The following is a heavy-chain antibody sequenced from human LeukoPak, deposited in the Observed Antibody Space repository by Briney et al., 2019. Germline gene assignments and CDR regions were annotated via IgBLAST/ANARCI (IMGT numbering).Heavy chain of an antibody. CDR1: GGSISSHY. V-gene: IGHV4-59*11. CDR3: ARVSGDYYYYYMDV. CDR2: IYYSGST. J-gene: IGHJ6*03. Sequence: SETLSLTCTVSGGSISSHYWRWIRQPPGKGLEWIGYIYYSGSTNYNPSLKSRVTISVDTSKNQFSLKLSSVTAADTAVYYCARVSGDYYYYYMDVWGKGTTVTVSS. D-gene: IGHD2-15*01.